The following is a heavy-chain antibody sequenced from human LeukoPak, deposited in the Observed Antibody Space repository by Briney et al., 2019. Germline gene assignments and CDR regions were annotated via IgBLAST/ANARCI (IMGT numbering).Heavy chain of an antibody. CDR1: GFTLSSYA. CDR2: ICGSGCRT. Sequence: PWGSLRLSCVASGFTLSSYAMSWVGQAPGTGMEWVSAICGSGCRTYYPASVKGRFTISRDNSKNTLYVQMNSLRAADTATYYCAKVTTYYHILTGYGYPYYFDHWGQGTLVTVSS. D-gene: IGHD3-9*01. J-gene: IGHJ4*02. V-gene: IGHV3-23*01. CDR3: AKVTTYYHILTGYGYPYYFDH.